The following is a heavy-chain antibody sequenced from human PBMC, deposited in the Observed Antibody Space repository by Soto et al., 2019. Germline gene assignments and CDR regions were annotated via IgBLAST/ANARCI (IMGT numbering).Heavy chain of an antibody. J-gene: IGHJ4*02. CDR3: ASVDSSGYQKEDFDY. V-gene: IGHV3-48*01. Sequence: PGGSLRLSCAASGFTFSSYSMNWVRQAPGKGLEWVSYISSSSSTIYYADSVKGRFTISRDNAKNSLYLQMNSLRAEDTAVYYCASVDSSGYQKEDFDYWGQGTLVTVSS. CDR2: ISSSSSTI. CDR1: GFTFSSYS. D-gene: IGHD3-22*01.